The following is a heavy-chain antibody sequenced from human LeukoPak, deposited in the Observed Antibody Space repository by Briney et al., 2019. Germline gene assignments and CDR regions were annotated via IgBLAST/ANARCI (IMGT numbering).Heavy chain of an antibody. Sequence: PGGSLRLSCSASGFTFSSYAMHWVREAPGKGVEYVSAISSNGGSTYYADSVKGRFTISRDNSKNTLYLQMSSLRAEDTAVYYCVRYYGSGSYTDYWGQGTLVTVSS. CDR3: VRYYGSGSYTDY. J-gene: IGHJ4*02. V-gene: IGHV3-64D*06. CDR2: ISSNGGST. CDR1: GFTFSSYA. D-gene: IGHD3-10*01.